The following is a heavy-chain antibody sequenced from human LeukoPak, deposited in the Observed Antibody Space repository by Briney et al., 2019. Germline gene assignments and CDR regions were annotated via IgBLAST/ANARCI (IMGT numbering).Heavy chain of an antibody. CDR1: GGTSSSYA. CDR3: ARGKALPKIRGYYYMDV. CDR2: MNPNSGNT. D-gene: IGHD3-10*01. Sequence: GASVKVSCKASGGTSSSYAINWVRQATGQGLEWMGWMNPNSGNTGYAQKFQGRVTITRNTSISTAYMELSSLRSEDTAVYYCARGKALPKIRGYYYMDVWGKGTTVTVSS. J-gene: IGHJ6*03. V-gene: IGHV1-8*03.